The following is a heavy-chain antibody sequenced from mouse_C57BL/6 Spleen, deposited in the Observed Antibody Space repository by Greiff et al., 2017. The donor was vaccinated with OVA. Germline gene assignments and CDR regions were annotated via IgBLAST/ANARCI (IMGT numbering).Heavy chain of an antibody. CDR3: TTFYYGNSYWYFDV. Sequence: EVQLQQSGAELVRPGASVKLSCTASGFNIKDYYMHWVKQRPEQGLEWIGRIEPEDGDTEYAPKFQGKATMTADTSSNTAYLQLSSLTSEDTAVYYCTTFYYGNSYWYFDVWGTGTTVTVSS. CDR2: IEPEDGDT. J-gene: IGHJ1*03. CDR1: GFNIKDYY. V-gene: IGHV14-1*01. D-gene: IGHD2-1*01.